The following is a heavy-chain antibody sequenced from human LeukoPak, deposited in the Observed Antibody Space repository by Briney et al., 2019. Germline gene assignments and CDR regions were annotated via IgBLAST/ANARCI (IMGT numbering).Heavy chain of an antibody. CDR3: ARDDGGWHRGDVY. Sequence: PGGSLRLSCAASGFTFSSYAMSWVRQAPGKGLEWVSAISGSGGSTYYADSVKGRFTISRDNSKNTLYLQMNSLRAEDTAVYYCARDDGGWHRGDVYWGQGTLVTVSS. V-gene: IGHV3-23*01. CDR1: GFTFSSYA. CDR2: ISGSGGST. J-gene: IGHJ4*02. D-gene: IGHD6-19*01.